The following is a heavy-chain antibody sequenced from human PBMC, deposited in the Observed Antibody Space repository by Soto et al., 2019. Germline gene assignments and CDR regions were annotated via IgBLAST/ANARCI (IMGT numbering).Heavy chain of an antibody. D-gene: IGHD6-6*01. J-gene: IGHJ6*02. CDR1: GFNFKAYG. CDR2: ISFDGTHK. CDR3: AKGSSSVYYYYYGMDV. Sequence: GGSLRLSCAASGFNFKAYGIHWVRQAPGKGLEWVAVISFDGTHKYYADSVKGRLTISRDNSKNTLYLQVNSLRPEDTAVYYCAKGSSSVYYYYYGMDVWGQGTTVTVSS. V-gene: IGHV3-30*18.